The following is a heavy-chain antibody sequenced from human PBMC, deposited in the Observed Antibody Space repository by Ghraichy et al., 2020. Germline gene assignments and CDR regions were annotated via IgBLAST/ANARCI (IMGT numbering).Heavy chain of an antibody. D-gene: IGHD6-6*01. CDR1: GFTFSSYA. Sequence: GGSLRLSCAASGFTFSSYAMHWVRQAPGKGLEWVAVISYDGSNKYYADSVKGRFTISRDNSKNTLYLQMNSLRAEDTAVYYCARIPIAARPIDYWGQGTLVTVSS. V-gene: IGHV3-30*04. CDR2: ISYDGSNK. CDR3: ARIPIAARPIDY. J-gene: IGHJ4*02.